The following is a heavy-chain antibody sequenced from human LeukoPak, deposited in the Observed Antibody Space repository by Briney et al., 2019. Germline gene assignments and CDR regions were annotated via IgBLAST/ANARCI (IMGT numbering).Heavy chain of an antibody. Sequence: GGSLRLSCAASGFTVSSNYMSWVRQAPGKGPEWVSVIYSGGSAYYADSVKGRFTISRDNSKNTLYLQMNSLRAEDTAVYYCARGTPGSFGYWGQGTLVTVSS. CDR2: IYSGGSA. CDR1: GFTVSSNY. V-gene: IGHV3-53*01. J-gene: IGHJ4*02. D-gene: IGHD1-26*01. CDR3: ARGTPGSFGY.